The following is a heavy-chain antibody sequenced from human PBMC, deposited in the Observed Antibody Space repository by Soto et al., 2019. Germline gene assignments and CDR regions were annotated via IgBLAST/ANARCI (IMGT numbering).Heavy chain of an antibody. Sequence: GGSLRLSCAASGFTFDDYAMHWVRQAPGKGLEWVSGISWNSGSIGYADSVKGRFTISRDNAKNSLYLQMNSLRAEDTALYYCAKDSVAAAGLANWFDPWGQGTLVTVSS. D-gene: IGHD6-13*01. CDR2: ISWNSGSI. CDR1: GFTFDDYA. CDR3: AKDSVAAAGLANWFDP. V-gene: IGHV3-9*01. J-gene: IGHJ5*02.